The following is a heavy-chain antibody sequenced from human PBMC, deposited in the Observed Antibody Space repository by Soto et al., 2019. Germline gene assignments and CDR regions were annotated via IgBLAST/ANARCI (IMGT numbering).Heavy chain of an antibody. CDR1: GASVSSGSHF. CDR3: ARDSAYGRGYDF. V-gene: IGHV4-61*01. Sequence: SETLSLTCSVYGASVSSGSHFWSWIRQPPGKGLEWIGYMFYTGSTNYNPSLKSRVSILLDTSMNQFSLRLTSVTVADTAVYYCARDSAYGRGYDFWGQGTLVTVS. CDR2: MFYTGST. J-gene: IGHJ4*02. D-gene: IGHD1-26*01.